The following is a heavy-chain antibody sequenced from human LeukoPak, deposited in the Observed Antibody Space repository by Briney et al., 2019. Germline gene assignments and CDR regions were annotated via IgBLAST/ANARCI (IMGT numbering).Heavy chain of an antibody. J-gene: IGHJ6*03. CDR1: GGSFSGYY. CDR3: ASLGYYYYMDV. Sequence: SETLSLTCAVYGGSFSGYYWSWIRQPPGKGREWIGEINHSGSTNYNTSPKRRATISVARSKNQFSLTLGSLTAAYPAVYSCASLGYYYYMDVWGKGTTVTISS. V-gene: IGHV4-34*01. CDR2: INHSGST.